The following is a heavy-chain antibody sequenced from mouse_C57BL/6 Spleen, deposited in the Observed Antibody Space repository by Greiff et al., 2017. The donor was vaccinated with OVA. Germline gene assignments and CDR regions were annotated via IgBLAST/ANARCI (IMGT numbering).Heavy chain of an antibody. Sequence: VKVVESDAELVKPGASVKISCKVSGYTFTDHTIHWMKQRPEQGLEWIGYIYPRDGSTKYNEKFKGKATLTADKSSSTAYMQLNSLTSEDSAVYFCARSRYYYGSSYVGVYFDYWGQGTTLTVSS. D-gene: IGHD1-1*01. V-gene: IGHV1-78*01. CDR3: ARSRYYYGSSYVGVYFDY. CDR2: IYPRDGST. CDR1: GYTFTDHT. J-gene: IGHJ2*01.